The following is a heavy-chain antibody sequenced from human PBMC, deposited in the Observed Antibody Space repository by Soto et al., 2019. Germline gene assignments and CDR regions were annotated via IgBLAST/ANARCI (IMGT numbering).Heavy chain of an antibody. Sequence: PGGSLRLSCAASGFTFSSYSMNWVRQAPGKGLEWVSSISSSSSYIYYADSVKGRFTISRDNAKNSLYLQMNSLRAEDTAVYYCARSKRGGLIGHDAFDIWGQGTMVTVSS. CDR2: ISSSSSYI. V-gene: IGHV3-21*01. CDR3: ARSKRGGLIGHDAFDI. J-gene: IGHJ3*02. D-gene: IGHD2-8*01. CDR1: GFTFSSYS.